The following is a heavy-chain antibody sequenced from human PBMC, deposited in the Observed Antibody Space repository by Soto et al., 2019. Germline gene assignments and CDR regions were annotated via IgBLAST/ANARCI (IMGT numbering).Heavy chain of an antibody. CDR1: GGTFSSYA. CDR2: IIPIFGTA. Sequence: GASVKVSCKASGGTFSSYAISWVRQAPGQGLEWMGGIIPIFGTANYAQKFQGRVTITADKSTSTAYMELSSLRSEDTAVYYGARVLASSGYPFDYWGQGTLVTSPQ. CDR3: ARVLASSGYPFDY. V-gene: IGHV1-69*06. D-gene: IGHD3-22*01. J-gene: IGHJ4*02.